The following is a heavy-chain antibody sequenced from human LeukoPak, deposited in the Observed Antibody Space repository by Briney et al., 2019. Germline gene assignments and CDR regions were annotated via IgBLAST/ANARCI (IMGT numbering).Heavy chain of an antibody. CDR1: GYTFTSYN. CDR2: MNPNSGNT. J-gene: IGHJ5*02. CDR3: ARVRDQLLSSGPFDP. D-gene: IGHD2-2*01. Sequence: ASVKFSCKASGYTFTSYNINCVRQATGQGVEWMGWMNPNSGNTGYAQKFQGRVTMTRNTSISTAYMELSSLRSEDTAVYYCARVRDQLLSSGPFDPWGQGTLVSVSS. V-gene: IGHV1-8*01.